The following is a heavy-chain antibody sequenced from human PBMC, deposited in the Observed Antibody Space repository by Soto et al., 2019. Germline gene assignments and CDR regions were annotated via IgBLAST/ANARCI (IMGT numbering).Heavy chain of an antibody. CDR2: IYHTGTT. Sequence: SETLSLTCTVSGGSINSGGYSWTWIRQPPGKGLEWIGFIYHTGTTYYNPSLKSRVTISVDRSKNQFSLKLNSVTAADTAVYYCARLSSYGDYAHWGQGTLVTVSS. V-gene: IGHV4-30-2*01. J-gene: IGHJ4*02. CDR1: GGSINSGGYS. CDR3: ARLSSYGDYAH. D-gene: IGHD4-17*01.